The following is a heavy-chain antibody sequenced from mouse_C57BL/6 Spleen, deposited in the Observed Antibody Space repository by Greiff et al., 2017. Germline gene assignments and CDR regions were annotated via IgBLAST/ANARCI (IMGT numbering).Heavy chain of an antibody. J-gene: IGHJ3*01. CDR2: ISYSGST. CDR1: GYSITSGYD. V-gene: IGHV3-1*01. Sequence: QLQQSGPGMVKPSQSLSLTCTVTGYSITSGYDWHWIRHFPGNKLEWMGYISYSGSTNYNPSLKSRISITHDTSKNHFFLKLNSVTTEDTATYYCARGYSNYEFAYWGQGTLVTVSA. D-gene: IGHD2-5*01. CDR3: ARGYSNYEFAY.